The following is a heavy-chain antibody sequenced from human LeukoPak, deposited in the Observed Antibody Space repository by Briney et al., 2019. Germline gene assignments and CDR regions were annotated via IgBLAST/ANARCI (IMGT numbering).Heavy chain of an antibody. J-gene: IGHJ6*03. D-gene: IGHD2-2*01. CDR2: IYTSGST. CDR1: GGSISSYY. V-gene: IGHV4-4*07. CDR3: AGCSSTSCYYYYYMDV. Sequence: PSETLSLTCTVSGGSISSYYWSWIRQPAGKGLEWIGRIYTSGSTNYNPSLKSRVTMSVDTSKNQFSLKLSSVTAADTAVYYCAGCSSTSCYYYYYMDVWGKGTTVTVSS.